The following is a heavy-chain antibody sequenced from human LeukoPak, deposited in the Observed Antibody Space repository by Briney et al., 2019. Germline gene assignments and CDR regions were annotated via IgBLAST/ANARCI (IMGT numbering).Heavy chain of an antibody. V-gene: IGHV4-34*01. CDR3: ARVPYYYDSSGYLDDAFDI. CDR1: GGSFSGYY. CDR2: INHSGST. D-gene: IGHD3-22*01. Sequence: SETLSLTCAVYGGSFSGYYWSWIRQPPGKGLEWIREINHSGSTNYNPSLKSRVTISVDASKNQFSLKLSSVTAADTAVYYCARVPYYYDSSGYLDDAFDIWGQGTMVTVSS. J-gene: IGHJ3*02.